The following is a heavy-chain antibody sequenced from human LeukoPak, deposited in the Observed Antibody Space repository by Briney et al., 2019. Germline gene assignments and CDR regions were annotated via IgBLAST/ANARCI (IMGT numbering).Heavy chain of an antibody. Sequence: GGSLRLSCAASGFTFSNNGMHWVRQAPGKGLEWVAVISYDESDKYYADSVQGRFTISRDNSKNTLYLQMNSLRPEDTAVYYCAKGVVAATNAAYYGMDVWGQGTTVTVSS. D-gene: IGHD2-15*01. CDR1: GFTFSNNG. J-gene: IGHJ6*02. CDR2: ISYDESDK. CDR3: AKGVVAATNAAYYGMDV. V-gene: IGHV3-30*18.